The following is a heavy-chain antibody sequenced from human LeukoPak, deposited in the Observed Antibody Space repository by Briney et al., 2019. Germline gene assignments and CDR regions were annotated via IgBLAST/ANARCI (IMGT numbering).Heavy chain of an antibody. Sequence: GGSLRLSCAASGFTLSGFDIHWVRQAPGKGLEWVSVIYSGGSTYYADSVKGRFTISRDNSKNTLYLQMNSLRAEDTAVYYCARLGIEMDYYYYYGMDVWGQGTTVTVSS. CDR2: IYSGGST. CDR3: ARLGIEMDYYYYYGMDV. CDR1: GFTLSGFD. J-gene: IGHJ6*02. D-gene: IGHD7-27*01. V-gene: IGHV3-53*01.